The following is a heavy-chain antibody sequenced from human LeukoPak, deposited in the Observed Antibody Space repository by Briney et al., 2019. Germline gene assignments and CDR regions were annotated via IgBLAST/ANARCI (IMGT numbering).Heavy chain of an antibody. Sequence: GGSLRLSCAASGFRFSDFTMTWVRQAPGKGLEWVSVISGSGRSGTNYADSVKGRFTISRDNSKNTLYLQMNSLRVEDTAIYYCAKAPGGGNWNWGQGTLVTVSS. CDR1: GFRFSDFT. CDR3: AKAPGGGNWN. CDR2: ISGSGRSGT. D-gene: IGHD4-23*01. J-gene: IGHJ4*02. V-gene: IGHV3-23*01.